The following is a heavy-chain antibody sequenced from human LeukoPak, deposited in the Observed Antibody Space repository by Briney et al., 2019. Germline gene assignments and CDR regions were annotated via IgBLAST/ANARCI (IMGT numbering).Heavy chain of an antibody. Sequence: SVKVSCKASGYTFTSYYMHWVRQAPGQGLEWMGGIIPIFGTANYAQKFQGRVTITADESTSTAYMELSSLRSEDTAVYYCARPDEDRGYSYGYNHWGQGTLVTVSS. CDR1: GYTFTSYY. J-gene: IGHJ5*02. CDR3: ARPDEDRGYSYGYNH. CDR2: IIPIFGTA. V-gene: IGHV1-69*13. D-gene: IGHD5-18*01.